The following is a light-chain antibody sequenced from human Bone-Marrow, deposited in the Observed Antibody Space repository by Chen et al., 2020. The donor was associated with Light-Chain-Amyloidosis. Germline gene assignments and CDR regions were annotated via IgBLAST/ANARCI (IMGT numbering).Light chain of an antibody. V-gene: IGLV3-21*02. CDR2: DDS. CDR1: NIGSTS. CDR3: QVWDRSSGRPV. Sequence: SYVLTQPSSVSVAPGQTATIACGGNNIGSTSVHWYQQTPGQAPLLVVYDDSERPPGIPERLAGSNSGNTATLTSSRVEAGDEADYYCQVWDRSSGRPVFGGGTKLTVL. J-gene: IGLJ3*02.